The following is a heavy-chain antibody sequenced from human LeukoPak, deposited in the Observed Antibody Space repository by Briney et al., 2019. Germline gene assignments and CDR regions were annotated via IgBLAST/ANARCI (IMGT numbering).Heavy chain of an antibody. CDR1: GFTFSSYS. CDR3: ARSHGAQYQLPYYDAFDI. CDR2: ISSSSSTI. V-gene: IGHV3-48*01. J-gene: IGHJ3*02. Sequence: PGGSLRLSCAASGFTFSSYSMNWVRQAPGKGLEWVSYISSSSSTICYADSVKGRFTISRDNAKNSLYLQMNSLRAEDTAVYYCARSHGAQYQLPYYDAFDIWGQGTMVTVSS. D-gene: IGHD2-2*02.